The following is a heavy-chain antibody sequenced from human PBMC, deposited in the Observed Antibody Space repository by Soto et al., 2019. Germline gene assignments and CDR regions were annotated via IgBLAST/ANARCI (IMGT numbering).Heavy chain of an antibody. Sequence: SETLSLTCTVSGYSISTGYYWSWIRQPPGKGLEWIGNIFYSGSTYYNPSLKSRLTISVDTSKNQFSLRLSSVTAADTAVYYCARLALGSGYYFGGFDPWGQGTLVTVSS. CDR2: IFYSGST. V-gene: IGHV4-30-4*01. D-gene: IGHD3-22*01. CDR3: ARLALGSGYYFGGFDP. CDR1: GYSISTGYY. J-gene: IGHJ5*02.